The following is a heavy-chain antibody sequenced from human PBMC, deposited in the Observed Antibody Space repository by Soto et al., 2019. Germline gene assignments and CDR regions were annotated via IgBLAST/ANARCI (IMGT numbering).Heavy chain of an antibody. V-gene: IGHV3-23*01. CDR1: GFTFSSYA. CDR2: ISGSGGST. D-gene: IGHD3-10*01. J-gene: IGHJ4*02. Sequence: GGSLRLSCAASGFTFSSYAMSWVRQAPGKGLEWVSAISGSGGSTYYADSVKGRFTISRDNSKNTLYLQMNSLRAEDTAVYYCAKAGVLLWFGELLGKIYFDYWGQGTLVTVSS. CDR3: AKAGVLLWFGELLGKIYFDY.